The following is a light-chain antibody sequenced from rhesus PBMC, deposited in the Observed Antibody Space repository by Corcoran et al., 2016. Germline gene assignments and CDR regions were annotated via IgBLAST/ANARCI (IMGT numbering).Light chain of an antibody. J-gene: IGKJ1*01. V-gene: IGKV1-22*01. Sequence: DIQMTQSPSPLSASVGDTVTITCRASQGISSWLAWYQQKPGKAPKLLIYKASSLQSGVPSRFSGSGSGTDFTLTISSLQSEDFATYYGQQYSSRPWTFGQGTKVEIK. CDR1: QGISSW. CDR2: KAS. CDR3: QQYSSRPWT.